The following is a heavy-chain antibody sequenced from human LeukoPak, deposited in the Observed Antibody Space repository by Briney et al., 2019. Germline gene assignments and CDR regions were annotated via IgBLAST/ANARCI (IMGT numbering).Heavy chain of an antibody. CDR1: GFTFSSYA. CDR3: VRAYHPGGWFDP. CDR2: ISGSGGST. Sequence: PGGSLRLSCAASGFTFSSYAMSWVRQAPGKGLKWVSAISGSGGSTYYADSVKGRFTISRDNSKNTLYLQMNSLTAEDTAVYYCVRAYHPGGWFDPWGQGTLVTVSS. V-gene: IGHV3-23*01. D-gene: IGHD2-21*01. J-gene: IGHJ5*02.